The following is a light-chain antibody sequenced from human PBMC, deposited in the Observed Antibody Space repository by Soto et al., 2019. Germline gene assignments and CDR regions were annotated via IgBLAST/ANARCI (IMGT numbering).Light chain of an antibody. CDR2: GAS. J-gene: IGKJ1*01. CDR3: QQYHNWPRT. V-gene: IGKV3-15*01. CDR1: QSVSNN. Sequence: IVMTQSPATLSVSPGERATLSCRASQSVSNNLAWYQQKPGQAPRLLIYGASTRATGIPARFSGSGSGTEFTLTISSLQSEDFALYYCQQYHNWPRTFGQGTKVDIK.